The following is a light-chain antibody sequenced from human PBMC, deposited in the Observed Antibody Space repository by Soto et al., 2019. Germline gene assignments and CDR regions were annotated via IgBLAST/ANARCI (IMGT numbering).Light chain of an antibody. Sequence: DIQVTQSPSSLSASVGDRVTITCRASQSIRTYLNWYQERPGKPPKLLIHNASTLQSGVPSRFSGSGSGTDFTLTISSLQPEDFATYYCQQTYRTLDSFGQGPKLEIK. V-gene: IGKV1-39*01. CDR1: QSIRTY. CDR2: NAS. CDR3: QQTYRTLDS. J-gene: IGKJ2*03.